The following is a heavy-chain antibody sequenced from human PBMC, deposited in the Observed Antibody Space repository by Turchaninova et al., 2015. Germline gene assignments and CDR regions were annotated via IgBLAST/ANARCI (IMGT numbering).Heavy chain of an antibody. D-gene: IGHD3-9*01. J-gene: IGHJ4*02. CDR2: IYHGVTT. V-gene: IGHV4-38-2*01. Sequence: QVQLLESGPGLVKTSETLSLTCAVSHYSIRSGYYWGWTRQPPGKGLEWVGSIYHGVTTHYNPSLKSRVAMSADTSKNQFSLKLSSVTAADTAVYYCARLYAAMPSILIDYWGQGTLVTVSS. CDR1: HYSIRSGYY. CDR3: ARLYAAMPSILIDY.